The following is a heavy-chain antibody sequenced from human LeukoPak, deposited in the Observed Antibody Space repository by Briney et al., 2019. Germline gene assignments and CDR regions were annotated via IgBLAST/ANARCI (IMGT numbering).Heavy chain of an antibody. CDR1: GFTVSSNY. D-gene: IGHD3-3*01. J-gene: IGHJ5*02. CDR3: ARDSPTSNVLRFLEWPLPPQYNWFDP. CDR2: IYSGGST. Sequence: GGSLRLSCAASGFTVSSNYMSWVRQAPGKGLEWVSVIYSGGSTYYADSVKGRFTISRHNSKNTLYLQMNSLRAEDTAVYYCARDSPTSNVLRFLEWPLPPQYNWFDPWGQGTLVTVSS. V-gene: IGHV3-53*04.